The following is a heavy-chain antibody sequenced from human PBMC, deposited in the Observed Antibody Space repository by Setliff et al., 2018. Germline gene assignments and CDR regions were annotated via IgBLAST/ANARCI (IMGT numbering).Heavy chain of an antibody. V-gene: IGHV3-7*01. D-gene: IGHD7-27*01. J-gene: IGHJ5*02. CDR2: INQRGSDQ. Sequence: GGSLRLSCSASGFTFSSLWMAWVRQAPGKGLEWVANINQRGSDQFYVESVKGRFTISRDNAKNSLYLQMNSLRVEDTAVYYCARVTNWGLDLRFDPWGQGILVTVSS. CDR1: GFTFSSLW. CDR3: ARVTNWGLDLRFDP.